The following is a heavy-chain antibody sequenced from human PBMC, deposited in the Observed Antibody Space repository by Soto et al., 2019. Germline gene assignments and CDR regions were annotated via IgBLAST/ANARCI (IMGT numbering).Heavy chain of an antibody. Sequence: EVQLLESGGDLVQPGGSLRLSCAASGFIFSSYAMNWVRQAPGKGLELVAGIDQSGGTAYYAESVRGRVAISRDNSINTLYLQMSSLRAEDTDLYYCAHPRGYGVFDAVDIWGQGTMVTVSS. V-gene: IGHV3-23*01. J-gene: IGHJ3*02. CDR1: GFIFSSYA. CDR3: AHPRGYGVFDAVDI. CDR2: IDQSGGTA. D-gene: IGHD2-8*01.